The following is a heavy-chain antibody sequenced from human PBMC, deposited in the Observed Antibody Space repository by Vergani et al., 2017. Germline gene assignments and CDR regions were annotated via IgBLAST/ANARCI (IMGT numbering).Heavy chain of an antibody. CDR2: ISSSSSYI. D-gene: IGHD6-13*01. CDR1: GFTFSSYS. V-gene: IGHV3-21*01. Sequence: EVQLVESGGGLVKPGGSLRLSCAASGFTFSSYSMNWVGQAPGKGLEWVSSISSSSSYIYYADSVKGRFTISRDNAKNSLYLQMNSLRAEDTAVYYCARDSLPGGYTGGEYYYYGMDVWGQGSTVTGSS. CDR3: ARDSLPGGYTGGEYYYYGMDV. J-gene: IGHJ6*02.